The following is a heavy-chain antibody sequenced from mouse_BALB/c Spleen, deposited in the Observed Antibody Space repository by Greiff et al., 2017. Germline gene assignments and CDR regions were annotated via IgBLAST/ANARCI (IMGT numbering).Heavy chain of an antibody. J-gene: IGHJ4*01. Sequence: EVKVVESGGGLVKPGGSLKLSCAASGFTFSSYAMSWVRQTPEKRLEWVASISSGGSTYYPDSVKGRFTISRDNARNILYLQMSSLRSEDTAMYYCARGRVNYAMDYWGQGTSVTVSS. CDR3: ARGRVNYAMDY. CDR1: GFTFSSYA. CDR2: ISSGGST. V-gene: IGHV5-6-5*01.